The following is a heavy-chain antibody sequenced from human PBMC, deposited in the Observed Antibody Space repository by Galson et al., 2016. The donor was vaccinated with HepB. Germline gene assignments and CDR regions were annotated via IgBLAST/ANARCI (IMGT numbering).Heavy chain of an antibody. Sequence: SVKVSCKASGYSFNGHYLYWVRQAPGQGLEWMGWINPNNGGTKYVQKFQGRVSMTRDTSLNTIYIELSTPTSDDTAVYYCARDGRYGSSWPGWFDAWGQGTQVTVFS. D-gene: IGHD6-19*01. CDR2: INPNNGGT. CDR3: ARDGRYGSSWPGWFDA. V-gene: IGHV1-2*02. J-gene: IGHJ5*02. CDR1: GYSFNGHY.